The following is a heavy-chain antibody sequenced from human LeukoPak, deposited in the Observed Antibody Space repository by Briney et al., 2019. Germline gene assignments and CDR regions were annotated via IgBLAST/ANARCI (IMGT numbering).Heavy chain of an antibody. J-gene: IGHJ6*02. CDR3: TTASSYCSSTSCYYYYYYGMDV. Sequence: GGSLRLSCAASGFTFSNAWMNWVRRAPGKGLEWVGRIKSKTDGGTTDYAAPVKGRFTISRDDSKNTLYLQMNSLKTEDTAVYYCTTASSYCSSTSCYYYYYYGMDVWGQGTTVTVSS. CDR1: GFTFSNAW. CDR2: IKSKTDGGTT. V-gene: IGHV3-15*07. D-gene: IGHD2-2*01.